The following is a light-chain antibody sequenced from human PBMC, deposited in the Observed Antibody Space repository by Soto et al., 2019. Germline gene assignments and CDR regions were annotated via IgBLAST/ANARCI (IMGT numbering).Light chain of an antibody. CDR1: SSNIGAGYD. J-gene: IGLJ2*01. Sequence: QSVLTQPPSVSGAPGQRVTISCTGSSSNIGAGYDVHWYQQVPGTAPKLLIYGNINRPSGVPDLFSGSKSGTSASLAITGLQADDEADYYCQSYDSSLTVVFGGGTQLTVL. V-gene: IGLV1-40*01. CDR2: GNI. CDR3: QSYDSSLTVV.